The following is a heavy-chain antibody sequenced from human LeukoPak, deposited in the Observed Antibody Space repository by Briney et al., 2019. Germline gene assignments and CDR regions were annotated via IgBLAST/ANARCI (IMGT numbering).Heavy chain of an antibody. CDR2: INHSGST. J-gene: IGHJ4*02. CDR1: GGSFSGYY. CDR3: ARDRVRGNSNPYFDY. Sequence: SETLSLTCAVYGGSFSGYYWSWIRQPPGKGLEWMGEINHSGSTNYNPSLKSRVTISVDTSKNQSSLKLSSVTAADTAVYYCARDRVRGNSNPYFDYWGQGTLVTVSS. V-gene: IGHV4-34*01. D-gene: IGHD4-11*01.